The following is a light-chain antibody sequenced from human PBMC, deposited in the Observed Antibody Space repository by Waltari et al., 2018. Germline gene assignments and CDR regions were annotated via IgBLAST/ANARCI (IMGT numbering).Light chain of an antibody. Sequence: DIHLTQSPSSLPPSVGDRVTITCRTTQTVIIYLNWYQQKPGKAPKLLIYAASSLQSGVPSRFSGSGSGTDFTLTISSLQPEDFATYYCQQSYSGPITFGQGTRLENK. CDR1: QTVIIY. CDR2: AAS. CDR3: QQSYSGPIT. J-gene: IGKJ5*01. V-gene: IGKV1-39*01.